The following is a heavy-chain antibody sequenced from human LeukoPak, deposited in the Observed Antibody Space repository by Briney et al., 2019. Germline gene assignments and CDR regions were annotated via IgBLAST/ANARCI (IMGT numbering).Heavy chain of an antibody. Sequence: GASVKVSCKASGYTFTSYDINWVRQATGQGLEWMGWMNPSSGNTGYAQKFQGRVTMTRNTSISTAYMELSSLRSEDTAVYYCARGQYSSLGVDYWGQGTLVTVSS. V-gene: IGHV1-8*01. CDR2: MNPSSGNT. D-gene: IGHD6-19*01. J-gene: IGHJ4*02. CDR1: GYTFTSYD. CDR3: ARGQYSSLGVDY.